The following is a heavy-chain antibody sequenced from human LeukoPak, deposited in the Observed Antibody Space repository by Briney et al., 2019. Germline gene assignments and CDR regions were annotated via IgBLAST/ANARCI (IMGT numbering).Heavy chain of an antibody. J-gene: IGHJ4*02. CDR3: ARAVDGYLNGYFDY. D-gene: IGHD5-18*01. Sequence: PSETLSLTCTVSGGSISSYYWSWIRQPPGKGLEWIGYIYYSGSTNYNPSLKSRVTISVDTSKNQFSLKLSSVTAADTAVYYCARAVDGYLNGYFDYWGQETLVTVSS. CDR1: GGSISSYY. V-gene: IGHV4-59*01. CDR2: IYYSGST.